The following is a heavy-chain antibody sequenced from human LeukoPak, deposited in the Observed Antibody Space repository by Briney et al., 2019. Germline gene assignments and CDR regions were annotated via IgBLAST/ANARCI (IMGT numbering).Heavy chain of an antibody. CDR1: GYTYTNYG. D-gene: IGHD5-12*01. Sequence: GASVKVSCKASGYTYTNYGISWVRQAPGQGREWMGWISVYNGITNYAQKLQGRVTMTTDTSTSTAYMELRSLRSDDTAVYYCERDRGHSGYDLYEYWGQGILVTVSS. CDR2: ISVYNGIT. CDR3: ERDRGHSGYDLYEY. V-gene: IGHV1-18*01. J-gene: IGHJ4*02.